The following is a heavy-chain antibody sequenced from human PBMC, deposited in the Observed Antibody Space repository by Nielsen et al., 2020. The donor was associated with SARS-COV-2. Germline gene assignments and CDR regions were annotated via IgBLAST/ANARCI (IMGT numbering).Heavy chain of an antibody. D-gene: IGHD2-2*01. Sequence: WIRQPPGKGLEWVALISYDGSNKYYADSVKGRFTISRDNSKNTLYLQMNSLRAEDTAVYYCARDYDIVVVPAAMGAFDIWGQGTMVTVSS. CDR3: ARDYDIVVVPAAMGAFDI. J-gene: IGHJ3*02. V-gene: IGHV3-30-3*01. CDR2: ISYDGSNK.